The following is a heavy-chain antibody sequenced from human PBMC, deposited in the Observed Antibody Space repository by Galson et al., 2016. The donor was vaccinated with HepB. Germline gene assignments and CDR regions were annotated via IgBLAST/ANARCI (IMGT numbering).Heavy chain of an antibody. CDR3: GRGAHSTFDD. CDR2: TYRRSTYYN. CDR1: GDSVSSNSVA. J-gene: IGHJ3*01. V-gene: IGHV6-1*01. Sequence: CAISGDSVSSNSVAWNWIRQSPSSGPEWLGRTYRRSTYYNDDTESVKGRLTINTETSKNQFSLQLNSVTPQDTAVYYCGRGAHSTFDDWGQRTMVTVSS. D-gene: IGHD3-16*01.